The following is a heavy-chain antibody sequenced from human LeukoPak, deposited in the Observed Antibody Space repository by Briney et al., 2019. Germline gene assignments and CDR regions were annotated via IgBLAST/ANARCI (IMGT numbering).Heavy chain of an antibody. CDR3: ARISSLTYYYDSSGYRRTNTEFFDY. CDR1: GGSISSSSYY. Sequence: SETLSLTCTVSGGSISSSSYYWGWIRQPPGKGLEWIGSIYYSGSTYYNPSLKSRVTISVDTSKNQFSLKLSSVTAADTAVYYCARISSLTYYYDSSGYRRTNTEFFDYWGQGTQVTVSS. V-gene: IGHV4-39*07. D-gene: IGHD3-22*01. CDR2: IYYSGST. J-gene: IGHJ4*02.